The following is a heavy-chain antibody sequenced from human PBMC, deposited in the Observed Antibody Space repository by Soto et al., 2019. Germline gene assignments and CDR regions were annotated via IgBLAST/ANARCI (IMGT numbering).Heavy chain of an antibody. V-gene: IGHV3-21*01. CDR2: ISSSSSYI. CDR1: GFTFIGYS. J-gene: IGHJ4*02. CDR3: ARIHDYHDLFDY. D-gene: IGHD3-3*01. Sequence: SLYCAASGFTFIGYSMNWVRQAPGKVLEWVSSISSSSSYIYYADSVKGRFTISRDNAKNSLYLQMNSLRAEDTAVYYCARIHDYHDLFDYLGQGTLGIVSS.